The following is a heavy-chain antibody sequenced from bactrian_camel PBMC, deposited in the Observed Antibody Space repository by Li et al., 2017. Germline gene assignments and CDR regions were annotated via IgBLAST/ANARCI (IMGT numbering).Heavy chain of an antibody. CDR2: IYTGGSYI. CDR1: GDAYNGRC. Sequence: VQLVASGGGSVEVGGSLRLSCSASGDAYNGRCMGWFRQGPGKEREVIASIYTGGSYIYHVDSVKCRFTISQDNAKNTMYLEMNALKPEDTAKYFCAAEPAERWEECGYEYNYWGQGTQVTVS. J-gene: IGHJ4*01. V-gene: IGHV3S31*01. CDR3: AAEPAERWEECGYEYNY. D-gene: IGHD3*01.